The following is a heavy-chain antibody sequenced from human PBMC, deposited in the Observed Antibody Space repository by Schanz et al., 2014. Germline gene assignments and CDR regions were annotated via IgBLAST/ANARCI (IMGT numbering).Heavy chain of an antibody. CDR3: ARDQGSGSKVDY. CDR1: GFTFSSYC. J-gene: IGHJ4*02. CDR2: ISGSSNTI. D-gene: IGHD3-10*01. Sequence: EVQLVESGGGLVQPGGSLRLSCAASGFTFSSYCMNWVRQAPGKGLEWVSHISGSSNTIYYADSLKGRFTISRDNAKNSLYLQMNSLRDEDTAVYFCARDQGSGSKVDYWGPGTLVTVSS. V-gene: IGHV3-48*02.